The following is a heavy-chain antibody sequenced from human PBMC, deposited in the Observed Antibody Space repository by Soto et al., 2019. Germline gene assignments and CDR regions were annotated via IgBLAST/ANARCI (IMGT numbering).Heavy chain of an antibody. CDR2: INQDGSER. CDR3: ARGDIVVVVAARGMDV. J-gene: IGHJ6*02. CDR1: GFTFSNYW. Sequence: EVEVVESGGGLVQPGGSLRLSCVASGFTFSNYWMTWVRQAPGKGLVWVANINQDGSERTHVDSVKGRFTVSRDNVKNSVYLETNRLRADDTAVYYCARGDIVVVVAARGMDVWGQGTTVTVSS. V-gene: IGHV3-7*01. D-gene: IGHD2-15*01.